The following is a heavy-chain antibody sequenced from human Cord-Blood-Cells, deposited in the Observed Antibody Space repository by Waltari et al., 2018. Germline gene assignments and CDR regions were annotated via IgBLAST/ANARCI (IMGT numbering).Heavy chain of an antibody. CDR1: GYSISSGYY. CDR2: IYHSGST. J-gene: IGHJ4*02. Sequence: QVQLQESGPGLVKPSATLSLTCAVSGYSISSGYYWGWIRQPPGKGLEWIGSIYHSGSTYYNPSLKSRVTISVDTSKNQFSLKLSSVTAADTAVYYCARDFDYWGQGTLVTVSS. V-gene: IGHV4-38-2*02. CDR3: ARDFDY.